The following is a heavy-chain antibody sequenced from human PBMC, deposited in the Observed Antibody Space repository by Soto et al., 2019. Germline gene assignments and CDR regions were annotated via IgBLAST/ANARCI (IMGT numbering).Heavy chain of an antibody. V-gene: IGHV3-23*01. Sequence: EVQLLESGGGLVQPGGSLRLSCAASGFTFSSYAMSWVRQAPGKGLEWVSAISGSGGSTYYADSVKGRFTISRDNSKNTLYLHMNSLRAEDTAVYYCANHRDYYYYMDVWGKGTTVTVSS. J-gene: IGHJ6*03. CDR1: GFTFSSYA. CDR3: ANHRDYYYYMDV. CDR2: ISGSGGST.